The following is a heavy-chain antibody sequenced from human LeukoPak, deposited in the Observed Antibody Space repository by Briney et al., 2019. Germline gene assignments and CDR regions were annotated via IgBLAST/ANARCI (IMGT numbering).Heavy chain of an antibody. V-gene: IGHV4-34*01. Sequence: SETLSLTCAVYGGSFSGYYWSWIRQPPGKGLEWIGEINHSGSTNYNPSLKSRVTISVDTSKNQFSLKLGSVTAADTAVYYCARDRNDYYDSSGYTRPDGFDVWGQGTMVTVSS. CDR3: ARDRNDYYDSSGYTRPDGFDV. CDR2: INHSGST. J-gene: IGHJ3*01. CDR1: GGSFSGYY. D-gene: IGHD3-22*01.